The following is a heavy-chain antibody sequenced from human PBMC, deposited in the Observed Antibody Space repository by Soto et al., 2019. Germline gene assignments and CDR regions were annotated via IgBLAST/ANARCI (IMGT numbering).Heavy chain of an antibody. V-gene: IGHV4-30-2*01. Sequence: LSLTCAVSGGSISSGGYSSSWIRQPPGKGLEWIGYIYHSGSTYYNPSLKSRVTISVDKSKNQFSLKLSSVTAADTAVYYCAREAITMVRGVIRDNWFDPWGQGTLVTVSS. J-gene: IGHJ5*02. D-gene: IGHD3-10*01. CDR2: IYHSGST. CDR3: AREAITMVRGVIRDNWFDP. CDR1: GGSISSGGYS.